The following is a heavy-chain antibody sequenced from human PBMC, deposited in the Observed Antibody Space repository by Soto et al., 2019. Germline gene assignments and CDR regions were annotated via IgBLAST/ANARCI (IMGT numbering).Heavy chain of an antibody. CDR2: IIPVFGRV. D-gene: IGHD3-16*01. Sequence: QVQLVQSGPEVKKTGTSVKVSCKASGGTFSSRAISWVRRAPGQGLEWMGGIIPVFGRVNYAEKFQDRVTITADESTGTVYMEVSSLRSEDTALYYCANSRGGTFLGYHGMDIWGQGTTVSVSS. CDR1: GGTFSSRA. CDR3: ANSRGGTFLGYHGMDI. J-gene: IGHJ6*02. V-gene: IGHV1-69*01.